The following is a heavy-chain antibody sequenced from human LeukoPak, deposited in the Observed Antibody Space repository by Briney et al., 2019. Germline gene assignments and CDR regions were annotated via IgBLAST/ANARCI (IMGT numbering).Heavy chain of an antibody. D-gene: IGHD2-8*02. V-gene: IGHV3-7*04. CDR1: GITFSGIW. Sequence: GGSLRLSCADSGITFSGIWMRWVRQAPGKGLEWVAHIKPDGSERYYVDSVRGRFTISRDNAENSLYLEMNSLRAEDTAVYYCASDRAWSFDYWGQGTLVTVSS. J-gene: IGHJ4*02. CDR3: ASDRAWSFDY. CDR2: IKPDGSER.